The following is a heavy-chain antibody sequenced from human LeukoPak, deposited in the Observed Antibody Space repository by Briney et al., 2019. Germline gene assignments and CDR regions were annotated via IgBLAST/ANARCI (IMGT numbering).Heavy chain of an antibody. V-gene: IGHV3-23*01. Sequence: PGKSPRLSCAASGFTFSSYAMSWVRQAPGKGLEWVSAISGSGGSTYYADSVKGRFTISRDNSKNTLYLQMNSLRAEDTAVYYCAKDQYYDYVWGSYRYNKTPGGYNWLDPWGQGTLVTVSS. CDR3: AKDQYYDYVWGSYRYNKTPGGYNWLDP. D-gene: IGHD3-16*02. J-gene: IGHJ5*02. CDR2: ISGSGGST. CDR1: GFTFSSYA.